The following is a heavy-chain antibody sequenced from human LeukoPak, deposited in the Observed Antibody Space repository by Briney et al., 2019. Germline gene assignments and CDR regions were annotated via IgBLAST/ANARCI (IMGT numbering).Heavy chain of an antibody. D-gene: IGHD6-19*01. Sequence: PGGSLRLSCAASGFTFSSYSMNWVRQAPGKGLEWVSSISSSSSYIYYAGSVKGRFTISRDNSKNTLYLQMNSLRAEDTAVYYCARDGVSSGWYSGFDYWGQGTQVTVSS. J-gene: IGHJ4*02. CDR1: GFTFSSYS. CDR3: ARDGVSSGWYSGFDY. V-gene: IGHV3-21*04. CDR2: ISSSSSYI.